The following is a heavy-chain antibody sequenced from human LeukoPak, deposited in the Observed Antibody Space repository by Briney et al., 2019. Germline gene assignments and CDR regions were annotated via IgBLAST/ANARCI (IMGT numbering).Heavy chain of an antibody. J-gene: IGHJ4*02. CDR2: ISGSGGST. V-gene: IGHV3-23*01. CDR3: AKASEYYYDCSGYYKTTYYFDY. CDR1: GFTFSSYA. D-gene: IGHD3-22*01. Sequence: GGSLRLSCAASGFTFSSYAMSWVRQAPGKGLEWVSAISGSGGSTYYADSVKGRFTISRDNSKNTLYLQMNSLRAEDTAVYYCAKASEYYYDCSGYYKTTYYFDYWGQGTLVTVSS.